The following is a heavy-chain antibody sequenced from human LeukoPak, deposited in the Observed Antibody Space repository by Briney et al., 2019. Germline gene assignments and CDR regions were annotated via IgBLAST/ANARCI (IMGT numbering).Heavy chain of an antibody. Sequence: GGSLRLSCAASGFTFSSYWMSWVRQAPGKGLEWVANIKQDGSEKYYVDSVKGRFTISRDNAKNSLYLQMNSLRAEDTAVYYCARAYYDGSGAFDIWGQGTMVTVSS. CDR3: ARAYYDGSGAFDI. CDR1: GFTFSSYW. D-gene: IGHD3-22*01. CDR2: IKQDGSEK. V-gene: IGHV3-7*01. J-gene: IGHJ3*02.